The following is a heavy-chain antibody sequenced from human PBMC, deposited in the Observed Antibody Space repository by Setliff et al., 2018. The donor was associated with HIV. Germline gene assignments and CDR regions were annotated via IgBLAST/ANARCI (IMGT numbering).Heavy chain of an antibody. CDR2: IKSKTDGGTT. D-gene: IGHD4-17*01. CDR3: ARGPTTVTNYYYYYMDV. Sequence: GGSLRLSCAASGFTFSNAWMSWVRQAPGKGLEWVGRIKSKTDGGTTDYAAPVKGRFTISRDDSKNTLYLQMNSLKTEDTAVYYCARGPTTVTNYYYYYMDVWGKGTTVTVSS. V-gene: IGHV3-15*01. CDR1: GFTFSNAW. J-gene: IGHJ6*03.